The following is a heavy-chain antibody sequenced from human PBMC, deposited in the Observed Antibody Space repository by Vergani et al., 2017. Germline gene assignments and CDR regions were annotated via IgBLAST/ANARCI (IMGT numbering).Heavy chain of an antibody. CDR2: VSDSSATP. CDR1: GFSFPGYA. V-gene: IGHV3-23*04. J-gene: IGHJ3*01. CDR3: VRDVRVSRT. Sequence: EVRLVESGGGLVQPGGSLRLSCEASGFSFPGYAMSWVRQAPGKGLEWVSSVSDSSATPYYADSVKGRFTISRDNAKNSLYLDMSSLRAEDTAVYYCVRDVRVSRTWGQGTLVAVSS.